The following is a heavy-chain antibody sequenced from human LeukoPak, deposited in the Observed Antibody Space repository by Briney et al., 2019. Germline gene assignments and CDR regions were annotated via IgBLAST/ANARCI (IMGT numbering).Heavy chain of an antibody. CDR3: ARRRPPYYYGSGSYYFDY. D-gene: IGHD3-10*01. CDR1: GGSISSYY. V-gene: IGHV4-59*01. Sequence: SETLSLTCTVSGGSISSYYWSWIRQPPGKGLEWIGYIYYSGSTNYNPSLKSRVTISVDTSKNQFSLKLSSVTAADTVVYYCARRRPPYYYGSGSYYFDYWGQGTLVTVSS. CDR2: IYYSGST. J-gene: IGHJ4*02.